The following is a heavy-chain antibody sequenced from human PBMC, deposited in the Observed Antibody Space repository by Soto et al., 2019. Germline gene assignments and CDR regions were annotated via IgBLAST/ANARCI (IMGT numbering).Heavy chain of an antibody. J-gene: IGHJ5*02. CDR3: ARFVSSSWYTWFDP. D-gene: IGHD6-13*01. Sequence: SETLSLTCTVSGGSISSYYWSWIRQPPGKGLEWIGYIYYSGSTNYNPSLKSRVTISVDTSKNQFSLKLSSATAADTAVYYCARFVSSSWYTWFDPWGQGTLVTVSS. CDR1: GGSISSYY. CDR2: IYYSGST. V-gene: IGHV4-59*08.